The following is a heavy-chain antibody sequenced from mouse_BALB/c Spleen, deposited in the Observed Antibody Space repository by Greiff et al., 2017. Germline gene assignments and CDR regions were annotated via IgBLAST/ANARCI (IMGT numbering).Heavy chain of an antibody. D-gene: IGHD1-1*01. CDR1: GYTFTDYW. V-gene: IGHV1-69*01. CDR3: ARSTVVAPYYFDY. J-gene: IGHJ2*01. CDR2: IDTSDSYT. Sequence: QVQLQQPGAELVMPGASVKMSCKASGYTFTDYWMHWVKQRPGQGLEWIGAIDTSDSYTSYNQKFKGKATLTVDESSSTAYMQLSSLTSEDSAVYYCARSTVVAPYYFDYWGQGTTLTVSS.